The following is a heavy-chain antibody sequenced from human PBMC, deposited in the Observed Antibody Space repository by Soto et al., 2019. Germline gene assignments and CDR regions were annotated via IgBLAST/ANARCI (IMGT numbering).Heavy chain of an antibody. CDR3: AKASTYEYVWGSFRYYFDH. D-gene: IGHD3-16*02. J-gene: IGHJ4*02. CDR1: GFSFNIYA. Sequence: GGSLRLSCAASGFSFNIYAMSWVRQAPGKGLEWVSGISGSGDRTHYVDSVKGRFTISRDNVKNTLYLQMNSLRAEDTAVYYCAKASTYEYVWGSFRYYFDHWGQGALVTVSS. V-gene: IGHV3-23*01. CDR2: ISGSGDRT.